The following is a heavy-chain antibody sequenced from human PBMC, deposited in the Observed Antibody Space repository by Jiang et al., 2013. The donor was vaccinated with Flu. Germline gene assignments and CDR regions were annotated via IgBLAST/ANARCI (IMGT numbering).Heavy chain of an antibody. CDR3: ARESVTIFGVVILYYYGMDV. D-gene: IGHD3-3*01. CDR1: GGTFSSYA. V-gene: IGHV1-69*01. J-gene: IGHJ6*02. Sequence: PGSSVKVSCKASGGTFSSYAISWVRQAPGQGLEWMGGIIPIFGTANYAQKFQGRVTITADESTSTAYMELGSLRSEDTAVYYCARESVTIFGVVILYYYGMDVWGQGTTVTVSS. CDR2: IIPIFGTA.